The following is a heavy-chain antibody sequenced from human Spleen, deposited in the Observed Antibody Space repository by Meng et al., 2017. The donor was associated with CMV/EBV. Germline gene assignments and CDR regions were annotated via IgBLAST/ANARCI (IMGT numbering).Heavy chain of an antibody. V-gene: IGHV1-2*06. D-gene: IGHD1-14*01. CDR3: VREGAVVGTTHFDF. CDR2: INPNNGDT. CDR1: GYTFTGNY. Sequence: KASGYTFTGNYRHWVRQAPGQGLEWMGRINPNNGDTKYTQRLQGRVTMTRDTSISTADMELNSLRSDDTAIYFCVREGAVVGTTHFDFWGQGTLVTVSS. J-gene: IGHJ4*02.